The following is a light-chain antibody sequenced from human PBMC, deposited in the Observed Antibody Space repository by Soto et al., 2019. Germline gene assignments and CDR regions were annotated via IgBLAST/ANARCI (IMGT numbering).Light chain of an antibody. CDR3: QQYANWPPT. J-gene: IGKJ2*01. V-gene: IGKV3-15*01. CDR2: GAS. CDR1: QSVSSD. Sequence: DMVMTQSPATLSVSPGERATLSCRATQSVSSDLAWYQQKPGQAPRLLIYGASTRATDIAGRFSGSGSGTEFTLTISSLQSEDSEVYYCQQYANWPPTFGQGTKLEI.